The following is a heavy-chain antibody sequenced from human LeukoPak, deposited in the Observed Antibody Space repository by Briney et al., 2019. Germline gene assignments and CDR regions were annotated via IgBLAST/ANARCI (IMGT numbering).Heavy chain of an antibody. CDR3: ARDKYTSSWTVDY. D-gene: IGHD6-13*01. CDR1: AFTFSDYY. CDR2: ISSNDTTI. J-gene: IGHJ4*02. V-gene: IGHV3-11*04. Sequence: GGSLRLSCAASAFTFSDYYMSWIRQAPGKGLEWVSYISSNDTTIYYADSVKGRFTISRDNAKNSLYLQMNSLRAEDTAVYYCARDKYTSSWTVDYWGQGTLVTVSS.